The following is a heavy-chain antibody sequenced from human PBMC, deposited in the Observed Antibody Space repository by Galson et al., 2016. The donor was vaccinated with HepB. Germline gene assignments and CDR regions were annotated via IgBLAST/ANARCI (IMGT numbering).Heavy chain of an antibody. J-gene: IGHJ4*02. V-gene: IGHV6-1*01. CDR3: ARGPLPPSCGHDCPTWEIYFDH. D-gene: IGHD2-21*02. Sequence: CAISGDSVSSNTADWNWIRQSPSRGLEWLGRTYYKSRWYPNHGVPVTSRISISPETTKKQFSRQLNSVTPGDTGIYYCARGPLPPSCGHDCPTWEIYFDHWGQGTLVTVSS. CDR1: GDSVSSNTAD. CDR2: TYYKSRWYP.